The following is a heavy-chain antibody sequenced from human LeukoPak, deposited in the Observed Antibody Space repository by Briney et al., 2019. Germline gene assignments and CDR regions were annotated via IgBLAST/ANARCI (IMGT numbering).Heavy chain of an antibody. CDR2: ISSSSSYI. D-gene: IGHD3-16*01. J-gene: IGHJ4*02. Sequence: PGGSLRLSCAASGFTFSSYSMNWVRQAPGKGLEWVSSISSSSSYIYYADSVKGRFTISRDNAKNSLYLQMNSLRAEDTAVYYCARDPSTFGGAHWGQGTLVTVSS. V-gene: IGHV3-21*01. CDR1: GFTFSSYS. CDR3: ARDPSTFGGAH.